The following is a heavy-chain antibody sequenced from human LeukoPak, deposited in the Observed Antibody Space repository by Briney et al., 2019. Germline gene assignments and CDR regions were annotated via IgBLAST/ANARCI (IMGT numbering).Heavy chain of an antibody. CDR1: GYTFTSYD. CDR2: MNPNSGNT. CDR3: ARASLGGSYSRDAFDI. Sequence: ASVKVSCKASGYTFTSYDINWVRQATGQGLGWMGWMNPNSGNTGYAQKFQGRVTITRNTSISTAYMELSSLRSEDTAVYYCARASLGGSYSRDAFDIWGQGTMVTVSS. D-gene: IGHD1-26*01. J-gene: IGHJ3*02. V-gene: IGHV1-8*03.